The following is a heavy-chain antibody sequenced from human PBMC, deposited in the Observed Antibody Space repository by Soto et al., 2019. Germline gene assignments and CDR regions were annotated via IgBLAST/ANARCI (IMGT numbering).Heavy chain of an antibody. Sequence: QVQLEESGPRLVRPSETLSLTCTVSGGSISSSSYYWGWIRESPGKGREWIGSIYYRGNTYYNASLKSRVTISVDTSKTQFSLKLTSVTAADTAVYYCARPQGTTSMYQWFDPWGQGTLVTVSS. D-gene: IGHD4-17*01. CDR2: IYYRGNT. J-gene: IGHJ5*02. CDR3: ARPQGTTSMYQWFDP. CDR1: GGSISSSSYY. V-gene: IGHV4-39*01.